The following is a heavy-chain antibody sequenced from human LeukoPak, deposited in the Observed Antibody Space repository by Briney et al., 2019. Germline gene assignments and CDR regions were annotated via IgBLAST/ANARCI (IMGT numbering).Heavy chain of an antibody. Sequence: GGSLRLSCAASGFSFDDDVMHWVRQAPGKGLEWVSGISWNSGSIGYADSVKGRFTTSRDNAKNSLYLQMNSLRAEDTAVYYCAREGSSHHFDYWGQGTLVTVSS. V-gene: IGHV3-9*01. CDR1: GFSFDDDV. CDR3: AREGSSHHFDY. J-gene: IGHJ4*02. D-gene: IGHD1-26*01. CDR2: ISWNSGSI.